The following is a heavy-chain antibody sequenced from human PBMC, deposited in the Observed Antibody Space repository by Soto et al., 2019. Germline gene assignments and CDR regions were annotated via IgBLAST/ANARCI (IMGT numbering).Heavy chain of an antibody. V-gene: IGHV3-15*07. CDR3: TTEKSSGWRDYYYYYYGMDV. CDR1: GFTFSNAW. J-gene: IGHJ6*02. CDR2: IKSKTDGGTT. D-gene: IGHD6-19*01. Sequence: GGSLRLSCAASGFTFSNAWMNWVRQAPGKGLEWVGRIKSKTDGGTTDYAAPVKGRFTISRDDSKNTLYLQMNSLKTEDTAVYYCTTEKSSGWRDYYYYYYGMDVWGQGTTVTVSS.